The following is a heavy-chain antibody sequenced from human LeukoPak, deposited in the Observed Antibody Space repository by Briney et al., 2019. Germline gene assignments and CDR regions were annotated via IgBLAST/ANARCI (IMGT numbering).Heavy chain of an antibody. D-gene: IGHD3-3*02. Sequence: SETLSLTCTVSGGSISTYYWSWVRQPPGKGLEWIGYVYASSSTNYHPSLKSRVTMSVDTSKNHFSLKLSSVTAADTAVYYCARHIWSGYYGFFYMDVWGKGTTVTVSS. V-gene: IGHV4-4*09. CDR1: GGSISTYY. CDR2: VYASSST. CDR3: ARHIWSGYYGFFYMDV. J-gene: IGHJ6*03.